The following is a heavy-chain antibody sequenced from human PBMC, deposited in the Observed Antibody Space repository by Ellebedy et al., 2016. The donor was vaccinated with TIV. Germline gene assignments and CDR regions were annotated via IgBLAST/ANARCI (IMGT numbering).Heavy chain of an antibody. Sequence: SETLSLTXSVSGGSFTHYYWSWIRQPPGKGLEWIGHIYYSGKTTYNSSLRSRVAISLEMSRNQFSLELRSVTAADTAVYYCVRDRGYDVLTNSYNEGIEFWGQGILVTVSS. V-gene: IGHV4-59*01. CDR1: GGSFTHYY. CDR2: IYYSGKT. J-gene: IGHJ4*02. D-gene: IGHD3-9*01. CDR3: VRDRGYDVLTNSYNEGIEF.